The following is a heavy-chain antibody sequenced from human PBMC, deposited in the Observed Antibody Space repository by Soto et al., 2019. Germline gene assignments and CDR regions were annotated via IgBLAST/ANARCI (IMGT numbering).Heavy chain of an antibody. CDR2: IYYSGST. CDR1: GGSISSGGYY. J-gene: IGHJ5*02. CDR3: ARSYVFGELCFDP. V-gene: IGHV4-31*03. Sequence: QVQLQESGPGLVKPSQTLSLTCTVSGGSISSGGYYWSWIRQHPGKGLEWIGYIYYSGSTYYNPSPESRVTIPADPSNNQFSLKLSSVTAADTAVYYCARSYVFGELCFDPWGQGTLVTVSS. D-gene: IGHD3-10*02.